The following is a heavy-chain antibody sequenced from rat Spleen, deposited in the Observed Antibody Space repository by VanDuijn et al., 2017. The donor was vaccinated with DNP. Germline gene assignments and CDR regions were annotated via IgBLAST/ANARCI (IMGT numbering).Heavy chain of an antibody. V-gene: IGHV5-31*01. CDR3: ARQRVMYTTATGFAY. D-gene: IGHD1-6*01. Sequence: EVQLVESGGDLVQPGRSLKLSCVASGFTFNNYWMTWIRQVPGKGLEWVASISSSGGSTYYADSVKGRFTFSRDNAKNTLYLQMNSLRSEDTATYYCARQRVMYTTATGFAYWGQGTLVTVSS. J-gene: IGHJ3*01. CDR1: GFTFNNYW. CDR2: ISSSGGST.